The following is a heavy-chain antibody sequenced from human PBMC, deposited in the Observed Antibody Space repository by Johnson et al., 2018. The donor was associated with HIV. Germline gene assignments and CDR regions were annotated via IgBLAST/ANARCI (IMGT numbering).Heavy chain of an antibody. CDR2: INGNGGSN. Sequence: EVQLVESGGGLVKPGGSLRLSCEASGFTFDDYAMSWVRQPPGNGLEWVSGINGNGGSNGYADSVKGRSTISSDNAKNALYLQMNSLRAEDTALYYCVRVAYYYDSSGYSAFDIWGQGTMVTVSS. J-gene: IGHJ3*02. CDR3: VRVAYYYDSSGYSAFDI. CDR1: GFTFDDYA. D-gene: IGHD3-22*01. V-gene: IGHV3-20*04.